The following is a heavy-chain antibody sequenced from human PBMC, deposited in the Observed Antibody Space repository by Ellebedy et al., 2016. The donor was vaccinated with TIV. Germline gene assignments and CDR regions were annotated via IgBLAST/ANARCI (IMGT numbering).Heavy chain of an antibody. CDR2: ISAYNGNT. D-gene: IGHD1-7*01. CDR3: AREAGYNWNYVGYFQH. V-gene: IGHV1-18*04. Sequence: ASVKVSCKASGYTFTGYHMHWVRQAPGQGLEWMGWISAYNGNTNYAQKLQGRVTMTTDTSTSTAYMELRSLRSDDTAVYYCAREAGYNWNYVGYFQHWGQGTLVTVSS. J-gene: IGHJ1*01. CDR1: GYTFTGYH.